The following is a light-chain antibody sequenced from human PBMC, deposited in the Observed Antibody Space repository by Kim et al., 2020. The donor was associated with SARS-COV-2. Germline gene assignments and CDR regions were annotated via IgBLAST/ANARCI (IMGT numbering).Light chain of an antibody. Sequence: AWGQTVRITCQGDSLRSYYASWYQQKPGQAPVLVIYGKNNRPSGIPDRFSGSSSGNTDSLTITGAQAEDEADYYCNSRDSSGNHWVFGGGTKVTVL. CDR2: GKN. V-gene: IGLV3-19*01. CDR1: SLRSYY. CDR3: NSRDSSGNHWV. J-gene: IGLJ3*02.